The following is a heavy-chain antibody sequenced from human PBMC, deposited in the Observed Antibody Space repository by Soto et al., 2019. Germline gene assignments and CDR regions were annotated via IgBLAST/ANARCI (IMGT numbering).Heavy chain of an antibody. CDR3: ATSRQDIVVVPAAIGDAFDI. J-gene: IGHJ3*02. CDR2: IIPILGIA. CDR1: GGTFSSYT. D-gene: IGHD2-2*01. V-gene: IGHV1-69*02. Sequence: QVQLVQSGAEVKKPGSSVKVSCKASGGTFSSYTISWVRQAPGQGLEWMGRIIPILGIANYAQKFQGRVTITADKSTSTAYMELSSLRSEDTAVDYCATSRQDIVVVPAAIGDAFDIWGQGTMVTVSS.